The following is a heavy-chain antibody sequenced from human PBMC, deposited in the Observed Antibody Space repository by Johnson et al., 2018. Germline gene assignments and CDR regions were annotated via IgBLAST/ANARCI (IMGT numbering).Heavy chain of an antibody. CDR3: ARAPEGYCGGDCPPGY. J-gene: IGHJ4*02. D-gene: IGHD2-21*02. CDR2: IIPIFGTA. V-gene: IGHV1-69*12. CDR1: GGTFSRYT. Sequence: QVQLVQSGAEVKKPGSSVKVSCKASGGTFSRYTISWVRQAPGQGLEWMGGIIPIFGTANYAQRFQGRVTITADESTSTAYMELSSLRSADTAVYYCARAPEGYCGGDCPPGYWGQGTLVIVSS.